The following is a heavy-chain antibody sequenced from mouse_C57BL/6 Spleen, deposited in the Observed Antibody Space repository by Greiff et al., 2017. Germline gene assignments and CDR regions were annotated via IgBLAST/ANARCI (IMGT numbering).Heavy chain of an antibody. CDR2: INPSNGGT. D-gene: IGHD3-2*02. Sequence: VQLQQPGTELVKPGASVKLSCKASGYTFTSYWMHWVKQRPGQGLEWIGNINPSNGGTNYNEKFKSKATLTVDTSSSTAYMQLSSLTSEDSAVYFGARERDSSGSLANGGKGTLVTVSA. V-gene: IGHV1-53*01. CDR3: ARERDSSGSLAN. CDR1: GYTFTSYW. J-gene: IGHJ3*01.